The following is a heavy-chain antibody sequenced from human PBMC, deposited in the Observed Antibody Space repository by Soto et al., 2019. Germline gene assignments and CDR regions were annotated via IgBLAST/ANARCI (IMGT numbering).Heavy chain of an antibody. CDR3: AKEERYYDSGSYFYGMAV. D-gene: IGHD3-10*01. V-gene: IGHV3-30*18. Sequence: PGGSLRLSCAASGFTYNSHAMHWVRQAPGKGLEWVAVIIYDGNKKYYADSVKGRFTIYRDNSQNTLYLQINSLRAEDTALYYCAKEERYYDSGSYFYGMAVWGQGTTVTVSS. CDR1: GFTYNSHA. J-gene: IGHJ6*02. CDR2: IIYDGNKK.